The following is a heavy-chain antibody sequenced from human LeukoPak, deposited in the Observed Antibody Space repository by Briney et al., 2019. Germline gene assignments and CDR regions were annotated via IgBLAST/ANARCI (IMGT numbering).Heavy chain of an antibody. CDR2: ISWDGGST. CDR1: GFSFDDYT. Sequence: GGSLRLSCAASGFSFDDYTMHWVRQAPGKGLEWVCLISWDGGSTFYADSVKGRFTISRDNDKNALYLQMNSLRAEDTAVYYCAREDGTTLGFWGQGTLVTVSS. J-gene: IGHJ4*02. D-gene: IGHD1-7*01. V-gene: IGHV3-43D*03. CDR3: AREDGTTLGF.